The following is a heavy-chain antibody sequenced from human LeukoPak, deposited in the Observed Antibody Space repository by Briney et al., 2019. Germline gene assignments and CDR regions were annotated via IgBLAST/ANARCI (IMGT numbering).Heavy chain of an antibody. CDR3: ARGIPSVVPAAYSISYYYYMDV. Sequence: SETLSLTCSVSGGSISSYYWSWIRQPPGKGLEWIGYIYYSGSTNCNPSLKSRVTISVDTSKNQFSLKLSSVTAADTAVYYCARGIPSVVPAAYSISYYYYMDVWGKGTTVTVSS. V-gene: IGHV4-59*01. J-gene: IGHJ6*03. D-gene: IGHD2-2*01. CDR1: GGSISSYY. CDR2: IYYSGST.